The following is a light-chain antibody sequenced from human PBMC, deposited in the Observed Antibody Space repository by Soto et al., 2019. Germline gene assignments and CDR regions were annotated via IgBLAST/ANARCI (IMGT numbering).Light chain of an antibody. Sequence: AIQLTQSPSSLSASVGDRVSITCRASQGISSALAWYQQKPGKPPKLLIHDASSLESGVPSRFSGSGSGTDFTLTISSLQPEDFATYHCQQSLTFGGGTKVEI. V-gene: IGKV1-13*02. CDR1: QGISSA. CDR3: QQSLT. J-gene: IGKJ4*01. CDR2: DAS.